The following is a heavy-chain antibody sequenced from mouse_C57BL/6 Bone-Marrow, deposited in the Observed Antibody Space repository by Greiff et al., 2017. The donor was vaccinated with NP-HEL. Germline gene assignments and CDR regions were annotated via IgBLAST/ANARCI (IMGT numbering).Heavy chain of an antibody. V-gene: IGHV14-4*01. CDR1: GFNIQDDY. Sequence: VQLKESGAELVRPGASVKLSCTASGFNIQDDYMHWVKQRPEQGLEWIGWIDPENGDTESASKFQGKATITADTSSNTAYLQLSSLTSEDTAVYYCTIPYDYDGGYYAMDYWGQGTSVTVSS. CDR2: IDPENGDT. J-gene: IGHJ4*01. D-gene: IGHD2-4*01. CDR3: TIPYDYDGGYYAMDY.